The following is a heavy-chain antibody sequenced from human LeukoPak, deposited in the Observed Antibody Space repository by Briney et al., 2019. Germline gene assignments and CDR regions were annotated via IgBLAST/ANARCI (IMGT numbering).Heavy chain of an antibody. CDR3: ARRGDYYYYMDV. J-gene: IGHJ6*03. CDR2: ISAYNGNT. V-gene: IGHV1-18*01. Sequence: ASVQVSCKASGYTFTSYGISWVGQAPGQGLEWMGWISAYNGNTNYAQKLQGRVTMTTDTSTSTAYMELRSLRSDDTAVYYCARRGDYYYYMDVWGKGTTVTVSS. CDR1: GYTFTSYG.